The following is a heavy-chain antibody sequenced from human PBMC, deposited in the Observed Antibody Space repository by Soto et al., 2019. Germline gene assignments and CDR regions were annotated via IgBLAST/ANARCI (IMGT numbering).Heavy chain of an antibody. CDR1: GYTFTSYG. V-gene: IGHV1-8*02. CDR3: ARGRIGGYWFDP. CDR2: INPNNGNT. D-gene: IGHD3-16*01. J-gene: IGHJ5*02. Sequence: ASVKVSCKASGYTFTSYGISWVRQAPGQGLEWMGWINPNNGNTNYAQKFQGRVTMTRITSKSTAYLELSSLRSEDTAVYYCARGRIGGYWFDPWGQGSLVTVSS.